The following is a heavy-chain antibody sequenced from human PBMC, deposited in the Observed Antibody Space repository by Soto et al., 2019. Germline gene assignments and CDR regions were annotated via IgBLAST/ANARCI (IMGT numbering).Heavy chain of an antibody. J-gene: IGHJ6*02. Sequence: ASVKVFCKASGYPFPSYYMHWVRQAPGQGLEWMGIINPSGGSTSYAQKFQGRVTMTRDTSTSTVYMELSSLRSEDTAVYYCATAMGMVYYYGMDVWGQGTTVTVSS. CDR2: INPSGGST. CDR3: ATAMGMVYYYGMDV. CDR1: GYPFPSYY. D-gene: IGHD7-27*01. V-gene: IGHV1-46*01.